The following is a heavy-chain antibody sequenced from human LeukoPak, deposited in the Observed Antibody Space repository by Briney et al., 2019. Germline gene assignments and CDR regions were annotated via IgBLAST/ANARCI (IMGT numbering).Heavy chain of an antibody. V-gene: IGHV4-34*01. Sequence: PSETLSLTCAVYGGSFSGYYWTWIRQAPGKGLEWIGEINPRGRFSYNPSLKSRLTISVDASKNQFSLNLRSLTAADRAVYYCARGRQEVSMIVVVMTAVSYYLDVWGKGTTVIVS. CDR2: INPRGRF. CDR3: ARGRQEVSMIVVVMTAVSYYLDV. J-gene: IGHJ6*03. CDR1: GGSFSGYY. D-gene: IGHD3-22*01.